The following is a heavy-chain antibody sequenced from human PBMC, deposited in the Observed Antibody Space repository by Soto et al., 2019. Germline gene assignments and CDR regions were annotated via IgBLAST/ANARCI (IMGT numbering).Heavy chain of an antibody. Sequence: GGSLRLSCAASGFTFSNYWMHWVRQAPGKGLVWVSRINSDGSDTTYADSVKGRFTISRDNAKNTLYLQMNSLRAEDTAVYYCIRAAPYSNPHHYWGQGTLFTVGS. CDR2: INSDGSDT. D-gene: IGHD4-4*01. V-gene: IGHV3-74*01. J-gene: IGHJ4*02. CDR1: GFTFSNYW. CDR3: IRAAPYSNPHHY.